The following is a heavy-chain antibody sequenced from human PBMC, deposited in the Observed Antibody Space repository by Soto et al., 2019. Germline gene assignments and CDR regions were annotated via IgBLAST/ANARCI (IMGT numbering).Heavy chain of an antibody. D-gene: IGHD2-2*01. V-gene: IGHV3-21*01. CDR3: ARDRLLGYCSSTSCQSHYSYYYGMDV. J-gene: IGHJ6*02. CDR1: GFTFSSYS. CDR2: ISSSSSYI. Sequence: EVQLVESGGGLVKPGGSLRLSCAASGFTFSSYSMNWVRQAPGKGLEWVSSISSSSSYIYYADSVKGRFTISRDNAKNSLYLQMNSLRAEDTAVYYCARDRLLGYCSSTSCQSHYSYYYGMDVWGQGTTVTVSS.